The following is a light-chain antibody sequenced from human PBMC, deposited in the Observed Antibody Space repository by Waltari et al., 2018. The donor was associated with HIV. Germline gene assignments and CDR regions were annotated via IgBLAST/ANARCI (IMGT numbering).Light chain of an antibody. V-gene: IGLV2-23*01. J-gene: IGLJ3*02. CDR2: EGS. CDR3: CSYAGSSNWV. Sequence: QSALTQPASVSGSPGQSITISCTGSSSDVGSYNLVSWYQQHPGKAPQLMIYEGSKRPSGVSKRFSGSKSGNTASRTISGLQAEDEADYYCCSYAGSSNWVFGGGTKLTVL. CDR1: SSDVGSYNL.